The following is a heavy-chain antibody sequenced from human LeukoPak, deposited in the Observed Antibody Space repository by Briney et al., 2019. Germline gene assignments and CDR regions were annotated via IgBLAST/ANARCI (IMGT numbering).Heavy chain of an antibody. CDR3: ARESAAGTCDY. Sequence: PGRSLRLSCAASGFTFSSYDMHWVRQAPGKGLEWVAVLWYDGNNRYYADSVKGRFTISRDNSKNTLYLQMNSLRAEDTAVYYYARESAAGTCDYWGQGTLVTVSS. CDR2: LWYDGNNR. V-gene: IGHV3-33*01. D-gene: IGHD6-13*01. J-gene: IGHJ4*02. CDR1: GFTFSSYD.